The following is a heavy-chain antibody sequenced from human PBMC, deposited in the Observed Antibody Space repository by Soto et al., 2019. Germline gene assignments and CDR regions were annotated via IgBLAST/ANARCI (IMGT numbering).Heavy chain of an antibody. J-gene: IGHJ3*01. D-gene: IGHD4-17*01. CDR3: AGDSTDGDFVDAFDV. Sequence: ELKLVESGGGLVQPGGSLRLSCAASGFTVSGHYVNWVRQAPGKGLEWVAVIFAGGTTYSADSVEGRFTISRDISKNTVSLEMNSLRVEDTVVYYCAGDSTDGDFVDAFDVWGQGTMVTVSS. V-gene: IGHV3-66*01. CDR1: GFTVSGHY. CDR2: IFAGGTT.